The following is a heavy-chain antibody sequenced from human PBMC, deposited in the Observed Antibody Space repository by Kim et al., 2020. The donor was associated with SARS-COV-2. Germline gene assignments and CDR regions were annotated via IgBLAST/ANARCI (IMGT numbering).Heavy chain of an antibody. CDR3: VSAQPPLRSALFGDY. CDR1: GLTFINYD. CDR2: ISGGSTHI. V-gene: IGHV3-21*01. J-gene: IGHJ4*01. Sequence: GGSLRLSCAASGLTFINYDMNWVRQAPGKGLEWVSSISGGSTHIYYAGSVKGRFTVSRDNAKNSLFLQLDFLRDEDTAVYYCVSAQPPLRSALFGDYWG. D-gene: IGHD3-16*01.